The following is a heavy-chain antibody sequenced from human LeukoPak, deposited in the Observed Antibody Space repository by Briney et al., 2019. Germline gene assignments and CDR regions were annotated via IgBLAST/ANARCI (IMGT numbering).Heavy chain of an antibody. D-gene: IGHD1-26*01. CDR3: TRVSYVNEWELDSPLDAFDI. CDR2: IRSKAYGGTT. Sequence: PGGSLRLSCTASGFTFGDYAMSWFRQAPGKGLEWVGFIRSKAYGGTTEYAASVKGRFTISRDDSKSIAYLQMNSLKTEDTAVYYCTRVSYVNEWELDSPLDAFDIWGQGTMVTVSS. J-gene: IGHJ3*02. CDR1: GFTFGDYA. V-gene: IGHV3-49*03.